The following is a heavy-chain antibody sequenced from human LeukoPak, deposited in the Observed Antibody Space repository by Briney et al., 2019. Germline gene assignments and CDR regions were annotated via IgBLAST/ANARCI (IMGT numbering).Heavy chain of an antibody. J-gene: IGHJ4*02. CDR2: INPSGGST. V-gene: IGHV1-46*01. D-gene: IGHD2-21*02. CDR1: GYTFTSYY. Sequence: GAPVKVSCKASGYTFTSYYMHWVRQAPGQGLEWMGIINPSGGSTSYAQKFQGRVTMTRDTSTSTVYMELSSLRFEDTAVYYCARASVVTATNYYFDYWGQGTLVTVSS. CDR3: ARASVVTATNYYFDY.